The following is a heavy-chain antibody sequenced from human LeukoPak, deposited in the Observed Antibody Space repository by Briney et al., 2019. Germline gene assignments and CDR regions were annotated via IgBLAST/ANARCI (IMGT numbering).Heavy chain of an antibody. CDR3: ARDSDKSDAFDI. Sequence: GGSLRLSCAASGFTFSSYSMNWVRQAPGKGLEWVSSISSSSSYIYYADSVKGRFTIARDNAKNSLYLQMNSLRAEDTAVYYCARDSDKSDAFDIWGQGTMVTVSS. CDR2: ISSSSSYI. CDR1: GFTFSSYS. V-gene: IGHV3-21*01. J-gene: IGHJ3*02.